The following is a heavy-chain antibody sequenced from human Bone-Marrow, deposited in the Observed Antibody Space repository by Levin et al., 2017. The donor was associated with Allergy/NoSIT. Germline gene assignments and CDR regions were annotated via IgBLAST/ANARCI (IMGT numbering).Heavy chain of an antibody. D-gene: IGHD1-1*01. CDR1: GFIFDNFY. V-gene: IGHV3-7*01. CDR2: IRPDGSGE. CDR3: GRVGLSDDQVDY. Sequence: GESLKISCAVSGFIFDNFYINWVRQAPGKGLEWVANIRPDGSGESYANSVQGRFTISRDSARNSVYLQMNSLRVEDTALYFCGRVGLSDDQVDYWGQGTLVTVSS. J-gene: IGHJ4*02.